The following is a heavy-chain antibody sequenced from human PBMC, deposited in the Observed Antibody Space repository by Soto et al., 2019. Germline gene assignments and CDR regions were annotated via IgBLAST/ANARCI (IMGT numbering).Heavy chain of an antibody. CDR1: GYTFTGYY. CDR2: INPNSGGT. D-gene: IGHD2-2*01. V-gene: IGHV1-2*04. CDR3: AVLGYCSSTSCRNSTNYYYYYMDV. J-gene: IGHJ6*03. Sequence: ASVKVSCKASGYTFTGYYMHWVRQAPGQGLEWMGWINPNSGGTNYAQKFQGWVTMTRDTSIRTAYMELGRLRSDDTAVYYCAVLGYCSSTSCRNSTNYYYYYMDVWGKGTTVTVSS.